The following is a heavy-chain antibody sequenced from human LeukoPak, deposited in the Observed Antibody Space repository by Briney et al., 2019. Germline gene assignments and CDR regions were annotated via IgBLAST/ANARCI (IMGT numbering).Heavy chain of an antibody. D-gene: IGHD6-13*01. CDR2: ISSSSSYI. V-gene: IGHV3-21*01. Sequence: GGSLRLSCAASGFTFSSYSMNWDRQAPGKGLEWVSSISSSSSYIYYADSVKGRFTISRDNAKNSLYLQMNSLRAEDTAVYYCARGDHSSSRTDNWGPGTLVTVSS. CDR3: ARGDHSSSRTDN. CDR1: GFTFSSYS. J-gene: IGHJ4*02.